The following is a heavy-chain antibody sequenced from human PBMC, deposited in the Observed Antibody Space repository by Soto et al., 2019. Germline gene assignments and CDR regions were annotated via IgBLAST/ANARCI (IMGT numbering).Heavy chain of an antibody. J-gene: IGHJ4*02. V-gene: IGHV4-4*02. CDR1: NGSISSDNW. CDR3: ARGGGWLFDH. CDR2: IFHSGTA. D-gene: IGHD6-19*01. Sequence: QVQLQESGPGLVKPSGALSLTCAVSNGSISSDNWWSWVRQPPGKGLEWIGEIFHSGTAHYNPSLKSRNTISVDKSKNQFSLEMNSVTAADTAVYYCARGGGWLFDHWGQGTLVTVSS.